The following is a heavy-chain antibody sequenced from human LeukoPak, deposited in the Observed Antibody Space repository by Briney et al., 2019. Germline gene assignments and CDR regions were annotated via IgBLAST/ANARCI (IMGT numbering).Heavy chain of an antibody. V-gene: IGHV1-69*06. CDR2: IIPIFGTA. J-gene: IGHJ4*02. D-gene: IGHD6-13*01. CDR1: GGTFSSYA. CDR3: ARNRAYSSSWFFFDY. Sequence: SVKVSCKASGGTFSSYAISWVRQAPGQGLEWMGGIIPIFGTANYAQKFQGRVTTTADKSTSTAYMELSSLRSEDTAVYYCARNRAYSSSWFFFDYWGQGTLVTVSS.